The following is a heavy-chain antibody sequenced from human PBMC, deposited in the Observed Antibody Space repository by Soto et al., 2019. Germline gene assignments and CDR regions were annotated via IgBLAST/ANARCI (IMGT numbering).Heavy chain of an antibody. V-gene: IGHV4-31*03. CDR1: GGSISSGGYY. Sequence: SETLSLTCTVSGGSISSGGYYWSWIRQHPGKGLEWIGYIYYSGSTYYNPSLKSRVTISVDTSKNQFSLKLSSVTAADTAVYYCAREFGGMITSGGGNVDYWGQGTLVTGS. J-gene: IGHJ4*02. CDR3: AREFGGMITSGGGNVDY. D-gene: IGHD3-16*01. CDR2: IYYSGST.